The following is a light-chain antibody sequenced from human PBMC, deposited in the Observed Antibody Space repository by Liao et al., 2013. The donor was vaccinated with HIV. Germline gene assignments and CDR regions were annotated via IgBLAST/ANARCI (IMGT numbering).Light chain of an antibody. Sequence: SYKLTQSPSVSVAPGKTARITCGGDDFGTKRVHWYQQKPGQAPVLLIYHASDRPSGIPERFSGSKSGNTATLTISESQPMDEAVYFCQAWDSSADVVFGGGTKLTVL. CDR1: DFGTKR. V-gene: IGLV3-21*01. CDR3: QAWDSSADVV. CDR2: HAS. J-gene: IGLJ2*01.